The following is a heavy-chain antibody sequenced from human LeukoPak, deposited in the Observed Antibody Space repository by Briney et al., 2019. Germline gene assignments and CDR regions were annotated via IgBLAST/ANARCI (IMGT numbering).Heavy chain of an antibody. V-gene: IGHV3-21*01. CDR3: ARVGGRYCSSTSCYIL. D-gene: IGHD2-2*02. Sequence: GGSLRLSCAASGFTFSSYSMNWVRQAPGKGLEWVSSISSSSSYIYYADSVKGRFTISRDNAKNSLYLQMNSLRAEDTAVYYCARVGGRYCSSTSCYILWGQGPLVTVSS. CDR2: ISSSSSYI. CDR1: GFTFSSYS. J-gene: IGHJ4*02.